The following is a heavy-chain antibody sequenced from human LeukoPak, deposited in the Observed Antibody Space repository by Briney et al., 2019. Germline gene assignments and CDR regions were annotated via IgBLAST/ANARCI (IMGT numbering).Heavy chain of an antibody. D-gene: IGHD3-3*01. CDR3: ARGITIFSPGAFDI. Sequence: SETLSLTCTVSGGSISSYYWSWIRQPPGKGLEWIGYIYYSGSTNYNPSLKSRVTISVDTSKNQFSLKLSSVTAADTAVYYCARGITIFSPGAFDIWAQGTMVTVSS. V-gene: IGHV4-59*01. J-gene: IGHJ3*02. CDR2: IYYSGST. CDR1: GGSISSYY.